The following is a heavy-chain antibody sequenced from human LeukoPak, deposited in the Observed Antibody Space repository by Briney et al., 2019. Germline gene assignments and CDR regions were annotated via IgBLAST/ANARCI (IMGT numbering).Heavy chain of an antibody. CDR3: AKGYYDYVWGSYYFGY. V-gene: IGHV3-23*01. D-gene: IGHD3-16*01. CDR1: GFTFSSYS. Sequence: GGSLRLSCAASGFTFSSYSMNWVRQAPGKGLEWVSAISGSGGSTYYADSVKGRFTISRDNSKNTLYLQMNSLRAEDTAVYYCAKGYYDYVWGSYYFGYWGQGILVTVSS. CDR2: ISGSGGST. J-gene: IGHJ4*02.